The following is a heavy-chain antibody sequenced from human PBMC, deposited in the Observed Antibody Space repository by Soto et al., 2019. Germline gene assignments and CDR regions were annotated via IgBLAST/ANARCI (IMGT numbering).Heavy chain of an antibody. CDR3: ARTPLLEGDY. CDR2: IKQDGSEK. D-gene: IGHD3-3*01. J-gene: IGHJ4*02. V-gene: IGHV3-7*01. CDR1: GFTFGNYW. Sequence: GGSLRLSCAASGFTFGNYWMTWVRQAPGKGLEWVANIKQDGSEKNYVDSVKGRFTISRDNANNSLYLQMNSLRGEDTAVYYCARTPLLEGDYWGQGTLVTVSS.